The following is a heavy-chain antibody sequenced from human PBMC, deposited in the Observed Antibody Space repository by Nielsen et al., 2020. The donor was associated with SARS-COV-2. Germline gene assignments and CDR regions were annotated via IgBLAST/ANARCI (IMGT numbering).Heavy chain of an antibody. Sequence: GESLKISCAASTFTVSINYMTWVRQAPGKGLEWVSIIYSGGTTYYADSVKDRFTISRDNSKNTLYLQMTSLRVEDKAVYFCARGAAGGPFDYWGQGTLVTVSS. D-gene: IGHD6-13*01. CDR3: ARGAAGGPFDY. V-gene: IGHV3-66*01. J-gene: IGHJ4*02. CDR1: TFTVSINY. CDR2: IYSGGTT.